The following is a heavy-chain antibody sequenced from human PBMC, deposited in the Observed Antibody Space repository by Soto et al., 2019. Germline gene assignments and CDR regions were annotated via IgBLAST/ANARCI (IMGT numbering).Heavy chain of an antibody. V-gene: IGHV3-33*01. D-gene: IGHD2-15*01. CDR2: IWYDGSNK. CDR1: GFTFSSYG. CDR3: ARDPYCSGGSCYHYFDY. J-gene: IGHJ4*02. Sequence: GGSLRLSCAASGFTFSSYGMHWVRQAPGKGLEWVAVIWYDGSNKYYADSVKGRFTISRDNSKNTLYLQMNSLRAEDTAVYYCARDPYCSGGSCYHYFDYWGQGTLVTVSS.